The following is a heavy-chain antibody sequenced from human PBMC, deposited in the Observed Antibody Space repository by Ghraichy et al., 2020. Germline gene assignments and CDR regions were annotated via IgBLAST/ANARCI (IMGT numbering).Heavy chain of an antibody. CDR1: GFTFSSYW. J-gene: IGHJ4*02. CDR2: INSGGSST. Sequence: GESLNISCAASGFTFSSYWMHWVRQAPGKGLVWVSRINSGGSSTTYADSVKGRFTISRDNAKNTLYLQMNSLRAEDTAVYYCARGEQFWTGYYKDYWGQGTLVTVSS. D-gene: IGHD3/OR15-3a*01. CDR3: ARGEQFWTGYYKDY. V-gene: IGHV3-74*01.